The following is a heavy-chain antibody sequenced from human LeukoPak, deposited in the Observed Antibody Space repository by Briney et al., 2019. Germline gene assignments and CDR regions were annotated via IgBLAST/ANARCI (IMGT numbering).Heavy chain of an antibody. CDR1: GFTFSSYA. D-gene: IGHD1-26*01. CDR3: ARDYKGGSYGLDY. CDR2: ISYDGSHK. Sequence: GGSLRLSCAASGFTFSSYAMPWVRQAPGKGLEWVAVISYDGSHKYYADSVKGRFTISRDNSKNTLYLQMNSLRAEDTAVYYCARDYKGGSYGLDYWGQGTLVTVSS. J-gene: IGHJ4*02. V-gene: IGHV3-30-3*01.